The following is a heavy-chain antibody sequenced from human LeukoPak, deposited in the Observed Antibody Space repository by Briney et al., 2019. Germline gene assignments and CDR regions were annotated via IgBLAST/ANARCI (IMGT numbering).Heavy chain of an antibody. D-gene: IGHD5-18*01. Sequence: KPSETLSLTCAVYGGSFSGYYWSWIRQPPGKGLEWVGEINHSGSTNYNPSLKSRVTISVDASKNQFSLKLSSVTAADTAVYYCARDKARWPHWYFDLWGRGTLVTVSS. CDR3: ARDKARWPHWYFDL. V-gene: IGHV4-34*01. CDR1: GGSFSGYY. CDR2: INHSGST. J-gene: IGHJ2*01.